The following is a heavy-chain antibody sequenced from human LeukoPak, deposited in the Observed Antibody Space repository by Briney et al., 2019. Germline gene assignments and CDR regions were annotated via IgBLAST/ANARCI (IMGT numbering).Heavy chain of an antibody. CDR1: GVSIGSHY. Sequence: SETLSLTCTVSGVSIGSHYWSWIRQSPGKGLEWIGCVYNSGTTVYNPSLTGRATISVDTSKNQYSLNLRSVTAADAAVYYCARDAYWGQGILVTVSS. V-gene: IGHV4-59*11. CDR2: VYNSGTT. CDR3: ARDAY. J-gene: IGHJ4*02.